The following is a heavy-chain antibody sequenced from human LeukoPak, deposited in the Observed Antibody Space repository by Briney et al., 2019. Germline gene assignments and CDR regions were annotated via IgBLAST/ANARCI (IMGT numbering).Heavy chain of an antibody. J-gene: IGHJ3*02. CDR1: GGSISSSSYY. V-gene: IGHV4-39*01. CDR2: IYYSGST. D-gene: IGHD2-21*02. Sequence: SETLSLTCTVSGGSISSSSYYWGWVRQPPGKGLEWIGSIYYSGSTYYNPSLKSRVTISVDTSKNQFSLKLSSVTAADTAVYYCASLCGGDCYDASDIWGQGTMVTVSS. CDR3: ASLCGGDCYDASDI.